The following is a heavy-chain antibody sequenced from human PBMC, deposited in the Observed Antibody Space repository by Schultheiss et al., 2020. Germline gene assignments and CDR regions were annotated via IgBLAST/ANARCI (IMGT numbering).Heavy chain of an antibody. D-gene: IGHD5-24*01. CDR2: IYYSGST. CDR1: GGSISSYY. Sequence: SETLSLTCTVSGGSISSYYWSWIRQPPGKGLEWIGSIYYSGSTYYNPSLKSRVTISVDTSKNQFSLKLSSVTAADTAVYYCASSPRWTMAFDYWGQGTLVTVSS. J-gene: IGHJ4*02. V-gene: IGHV4-59*12. CDR3: ASSPRWTMAFDY.